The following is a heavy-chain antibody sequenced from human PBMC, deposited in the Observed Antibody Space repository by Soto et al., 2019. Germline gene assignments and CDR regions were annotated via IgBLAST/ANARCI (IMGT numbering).Heavy chain of an antibody. J-gene: IGHJ6*02. CDR1: GFSLNTPGMR. CDR2: IDWDDDE. CDR3: ARGSAVVLEGDNYYAMDV. V-gene: IGHV2-70*04. Sequence: SGPTLVNPTQTLTLTCTFSGFSLNTPGMRVSWVRQPPGKALEWLARIDWDDDEFYSPSLKTRLSISKDTSTNQVVLTMTNMDPVDTATYYCARGSAVVLEGDNYYAMDVWGQGTTVTVSS. D-gene: IGHD2-2*01.